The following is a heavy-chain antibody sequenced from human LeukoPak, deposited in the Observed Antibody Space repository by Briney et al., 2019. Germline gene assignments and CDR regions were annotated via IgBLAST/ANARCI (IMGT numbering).Heavy chain of an antibody. CDR2: ISATGGNT. Sequence: PGGSLRLSCAASGFTFNSGAMGWVRQAPGKGLEWVSSISATGGNTYYADSVRGRFTISRDNSTNTVFLQMNSLRAQDTAVYYCAKDRGFSGSYHGFDSWGQGTLVTVSS. J-gene: IGHJ4*02. CDR3: AKDRGFSGSYHGFDS. D-gene: IGHD1-26*01. CDR1: GFTFNSGA. V-gene: IGHV3-23*01.